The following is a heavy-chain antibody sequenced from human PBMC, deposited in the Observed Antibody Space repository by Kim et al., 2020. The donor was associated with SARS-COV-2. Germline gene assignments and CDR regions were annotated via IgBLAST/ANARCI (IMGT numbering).Heavy chain of an antibody. CDR2: IKQDGCEK. V-gene: IGHV3-7*03. D-gene: IGHD3-10*01. CDR3: AREGRNYGSGSGY. CDR1: GFTFSSYW. J-gene: IGHJ4*02. Sequence: GGSLRLSCAASGFTFSSYWMSWVRQAPGKGLEWVANIKQDGCEKYYVDSVKGRFTISRDNAKNSLYLQMNSLRAEDTAVYYCAREGRNYGSGSGYWGQGALVTVSS.